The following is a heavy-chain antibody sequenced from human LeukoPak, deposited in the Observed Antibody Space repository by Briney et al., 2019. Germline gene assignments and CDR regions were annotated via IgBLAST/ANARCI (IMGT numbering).Heavy chain of an antibody. V-gene: IGHV3-53*01. J-gene: IGHJ4*01. CDR1: GFTVSSNY. D-gene: IGHD2-2*01. Sequence: GGSLRLSCAASGFTVSSNYMSWVPQAPGKGLEWVSIIYGGGSTYYADSVKGRFTISRDNSKNTLFLQVNSLRAEDTAVYYCARVRPYCSTTSCYPSNFDCWGHGTLVTVSS. CDR2: IYGGGST. CDR3: ARVRPYCSTTSCYPSNFDC.